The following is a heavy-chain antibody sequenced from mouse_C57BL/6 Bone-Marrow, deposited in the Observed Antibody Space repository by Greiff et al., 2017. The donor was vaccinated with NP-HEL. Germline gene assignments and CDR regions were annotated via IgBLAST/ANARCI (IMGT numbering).Heavy chain of an antibody. CDR1: GYTFTSYW. CDR2: IYPGSGST. D-gene: IGHD1-1*01. V-gene: IGHV1-55*01. Sequence: VKLQQSGAELVKPGASVKMSCKASGYTFTSYWITWVKQRPGQGLEWIGDIYPGSGSTNYNEKFKSKATLTVDTSSSTAYMQLSSLTSEDSAVYYCARDYGSSYDWYFDVWGTGTTVTVSS. J-gene: IGHJ1*03. CDR3: ARDYGSSYDWYFDV.